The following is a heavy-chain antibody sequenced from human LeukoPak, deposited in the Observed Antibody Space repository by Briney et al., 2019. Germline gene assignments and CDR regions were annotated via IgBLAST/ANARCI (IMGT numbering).Heavy chain of an antibody. D-gene: IGHD3-16*02. CDR3: AKSDDYVWGSYRH. V-gene: IGHV3-30*18. J-gene: IGHJ4*02. CDR1: GFTFSSYG. Sequence: GRFLRLSCAASGFTFSSYGMHWVRQAPGKGLEWVAVISYDGSNKYYADSVKGRFTISRDNSKNTLYLQMNSLRAEDTAVYYCAKSDDYVWGSYRHWGQGTLVTVSS. CDR2: ISYDGSNK.